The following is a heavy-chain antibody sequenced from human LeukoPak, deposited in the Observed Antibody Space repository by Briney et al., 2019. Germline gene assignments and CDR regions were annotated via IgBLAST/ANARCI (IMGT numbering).Heavy chain of an antibody. CDR1: GYTFTGYY. CDR3: ARGPRLRYFDWLSPPVDY. Sequence: ASVKVSCKASGYTFTGYYMHWVRQAPGQGLEWMGWINPNSGGTNYAQKFQGWVTMTRDTSISTAYMELSRLRSDDTAVYYCARGPRLRYFDWLSPPVDYWGQGTLVTVSS. V-gene: IGHV1-2*04. CDR2: INPNSGGT. J-gene: IGHJ4*02. D-gene: IGHD3-9*01.